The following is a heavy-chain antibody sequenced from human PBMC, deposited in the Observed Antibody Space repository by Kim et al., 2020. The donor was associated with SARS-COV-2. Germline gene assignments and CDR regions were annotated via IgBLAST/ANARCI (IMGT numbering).Heavy chain of an antibody. Sequence: HPALQGRGTISVDTSKNQFSLRLSSVTAADTAVYYCARVLYIWNYVYFDYWGQGTLVTVSS. CDR3: ARVLYIWNYVYFDY. J-gene: IGHJ4*02. V-gene: IGHV4-59*01. D-gene: IGHD1-7*01.